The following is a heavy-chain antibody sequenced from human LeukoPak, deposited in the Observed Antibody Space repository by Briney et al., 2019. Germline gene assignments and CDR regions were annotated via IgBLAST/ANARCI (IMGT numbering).Heavy chain of an antibody. CDR3: TTGWQFIDY. CDR1: GFTFSKAW. V-gene: IGHV3-15*01. D-gene: IGHD6-19*01. J-gene: IGHJ4*02. CDR2: IKGMTDGGTT. Sequence: GGSLRLSCAASGFTFSKAWMSWVRQAPGKGLEWVGRIKGMTDGGTTDYAAPVEGTFIISRDDSKNMLYLQMNSLKTEDTAVYYCTTGWQFIDYWGQGTLVTVSS.